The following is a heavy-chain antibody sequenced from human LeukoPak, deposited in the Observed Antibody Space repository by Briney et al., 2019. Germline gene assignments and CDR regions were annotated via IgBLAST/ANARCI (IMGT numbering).Heavy chain of an antibody. Sequence: SVKVSCKASGGTFSSYAISWVRQAPEQGLEWMGRIIPIFGTANYAQKFQGRVTITTDESTSTAYMELSSLRSEDTAVYYCARDLYCGGDCYSWFDYWGQGTLVTVSS. CDR2: IIPIFGTA. J-gene: IGHJ4*02. D-gene: IGHD2-21*02. CDR1: GGTFSSYA. CDR3: ARDLYCGGDCYSWFDY. V-gene: IGHV1-69*05.